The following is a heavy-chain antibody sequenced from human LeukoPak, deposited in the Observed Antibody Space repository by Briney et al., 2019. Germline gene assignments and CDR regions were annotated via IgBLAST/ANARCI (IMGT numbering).Heavy chain of an antibody. CDR3: AKGPQWLGPFDY. CDR2: ISGSGGST. J-gene: IGHJ4*02. D-gene: IGHD6-19*01. Sequence: PGGSLRLPCAASGFTFSSYAMIWVRQAPGKGLEWVSAISGSGGSTYYADSVKGRFTISRDNSKNTLYLQMNSLRAEDTAVYCCAKGPQWLGPFDYWGQGTLVTVSS. V-gene: IGHV3-23*01. CDR1: GFTFSSYA.